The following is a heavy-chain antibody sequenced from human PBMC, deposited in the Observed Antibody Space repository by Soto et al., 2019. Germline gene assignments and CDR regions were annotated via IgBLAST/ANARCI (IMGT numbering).Heavy chain of an antibody. CDR3: ARHIGRRPMIVVVMPPPNWFDP. V-gene: IGHV4-39*01. J-gene: IGHJ5*02. D-gene: IGHD3-22*01. Sequence: NPSETLSLTCTVSGGSISSSSYYWGWIRQPPGKGLEWIGSIYYSGSTYYNPSLKSRVTISVDTSKNQFSLKLSSVTAADTAVYYCARHIGRRPMIVVVMPPPNWFDPWGQGTLVTVSS. CDR1: GGSISSSSYY. CDR2: IYYSGST.